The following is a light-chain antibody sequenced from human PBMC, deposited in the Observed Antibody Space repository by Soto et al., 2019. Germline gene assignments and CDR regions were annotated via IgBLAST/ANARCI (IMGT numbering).Light chain of an antibody. J-gene: IGKJ4*01. CDR1: QSVSSSY. Sequence: EIVLTQSPGTLSLSPGERAARSCRASQSVSSSYLAWYQQKPGQAPRLLIYGASSRATGIPDRFSGSRSGTEFTLTINSLQSEDFAVYYCQPYNNWPLTFGGGTKVDI. V-gene: IGKV3-20*01. CDR3: QPYNNWPLT. CDR2: GAS.